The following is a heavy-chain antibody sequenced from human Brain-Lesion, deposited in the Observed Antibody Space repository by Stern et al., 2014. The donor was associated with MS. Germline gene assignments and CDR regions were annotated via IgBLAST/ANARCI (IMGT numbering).Heavy chain of an antibody. D-gene: IGHD3-22*01. V-gene: IGHV1-2*04. CDR3: ATYYYDATGYNDF. CDR2: INPKSGGT. Sequence: QVHLVESGAEVKKPGASVKVSCKASGYIFTGYYMHWVRQAPGQGLEWMGWINPKSGGTNYAQKFQGWVTMTRDTSINTAYMELSRLRSDDTAVYYCATYYYDATGYNDFWGQGTLVTVSS. CDR1: GYIFTGYY. J-gene: IGHJ4*02.